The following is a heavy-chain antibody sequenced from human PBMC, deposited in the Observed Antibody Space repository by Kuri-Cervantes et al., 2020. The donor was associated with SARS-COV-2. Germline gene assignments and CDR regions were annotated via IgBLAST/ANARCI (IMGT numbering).Heavy chain of an antibody. CDR2: IDWDDDK. CDR3: VRIRAATVIADY. V-gene: IGHV2-70*11. Sequence: SGPTLVKPTQTLTLTCTFSGFSLSTSGVGVAWIRQPPGKALEWLARIDWDDDKYYKTSLNTRLSISKDTSKDQVVLTMTNMDPVGTATYYCVRIRAATVIADYWGQGTLVTVSS. J-gene: IGHJ4*02. D-gene: IGHD4-11*01. CDR1: GFSLSTSGVG.